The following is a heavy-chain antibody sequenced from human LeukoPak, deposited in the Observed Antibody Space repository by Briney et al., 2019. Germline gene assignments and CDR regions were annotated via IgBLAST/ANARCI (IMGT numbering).Heavy chain of an antibody. CDR1: GGSISSSSYY. Sequence: PSETLSLTCTVSGGSISSSSYYWGWIRQPPGKGLEWIGSIYYSGSTYCNPSLKSRVTISVDTSKNQFSLKLSSVTAADTAVYYCARQVPAATIDYWGQGTLVTVSS. J-gene: IGHJ4*02. D-gene: IGHD2-2*01. V-gene: IGHV4-39*01. CDR2: IYYSGST. CDR3: ARQVPAATIDY.